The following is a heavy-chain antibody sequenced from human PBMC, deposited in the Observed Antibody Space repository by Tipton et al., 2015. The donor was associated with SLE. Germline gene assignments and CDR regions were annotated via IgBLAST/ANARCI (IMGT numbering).Heavy chain of an antibody. CDR2: IYYSGST. CDR3: ARDFCRGDCSYAFDI. Sequence: TLSLTCTVSGGSISSSSYYWGWIRQPPGKGLEWIGSIYYSGSTYYNPSLKSRVTISVDTSKNQFSLKLSSVTAAATAVYYCARDFCRGDCSYAFDICGKGTMVTVSS. J-gene: IGHJ3*02. CDR1: GGSISSSSYY. D-gene: IGHD2-21*01. V-gene: IGHV4-39*07.